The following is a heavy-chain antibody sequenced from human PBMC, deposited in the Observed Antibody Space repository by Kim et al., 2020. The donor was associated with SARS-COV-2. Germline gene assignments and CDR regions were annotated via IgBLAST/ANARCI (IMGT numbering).Heavy chain of an antibody. J-gene: IGHJ6*02. CDR3: AKAGATEGLYYYGMDV. V-gene: IGHV3-23*01. CDR2: ISGSDGST. Sequence: GGSLRLSCAASGFTFSSYAMSWVRQAPGKGLEWVSAISGSDGSTHYVDSVKGRFSVSRDNSKNTLYLQMNSLRDEDTALYYCAKAGATEGLYYYGMDVWGQGTTVTVSS. CDR1: GFTFSSYA. D-gene: IGHD1-26*01.